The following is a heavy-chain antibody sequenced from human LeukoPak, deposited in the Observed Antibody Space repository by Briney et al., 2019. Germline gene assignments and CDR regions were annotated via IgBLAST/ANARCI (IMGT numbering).Heavy chain of an antibody. V-gene: IGHV3-7*01. J-gene: IGHJ4*02. CDR2: IKQDGSEK. D-gene: IGHD3-3*01. CDR3: ARPPLIYDFWSGDPYYFDY. CDR1: GFTFSSYW. Sequence: GGSLRLSCAASGFTFSSYWMSWVRQAPGKGLEWVANIKQDGSEKYYVDSVKGRFTISRDNAKNSLYLQMNSLRAEDTAVYYCARPPLIYDFWSGDPYYFDYWGQGTLVTVSS.